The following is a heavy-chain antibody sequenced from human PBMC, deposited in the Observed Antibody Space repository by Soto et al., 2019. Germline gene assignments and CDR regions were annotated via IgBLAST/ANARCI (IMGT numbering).Heavy chain of an antibody. D-gene: IGHD3-10*01. CDR3: ARDNSWDYGSGLMAWWFDP. CDR2: INPSGTST. V-gene: IGHV1-46*04. J-gene: IGHJ5*02. CDR1: GYTLTELS. Sequence: ASVKVSCKVSGYTLTELSMHLVRQAPGQGLEWMGLINPSGTSTIYAQKLQGRITMTRDPSTSTDYMELSSLRSEDTAVYYCARDNSWDYGSGLMAWWFDPWGQGTLVTVSS.